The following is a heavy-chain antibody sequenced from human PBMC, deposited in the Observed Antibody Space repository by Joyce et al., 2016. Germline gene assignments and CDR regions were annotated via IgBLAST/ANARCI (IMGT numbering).Heavy chain of an antibody. D-gene: IGHD5-24*01. CDR3: GRIPSGDVFDL. Sequence: QVTLKESGPALVRPTQTLTLTCTFSGFSLTTSGVRVGWIRQPPGKALEWLARIDWDDDEVYSSSLKTRLTISKDTSKNQVVLTVANVDPADTATYDCGRIPSGDVFDLWGRGILVTVSS. J-gene: IGHJ2*01. V-gene: IGHV2-70*04. CDR2: IDWDDDE. CDR1: GFSLTTSGVR.